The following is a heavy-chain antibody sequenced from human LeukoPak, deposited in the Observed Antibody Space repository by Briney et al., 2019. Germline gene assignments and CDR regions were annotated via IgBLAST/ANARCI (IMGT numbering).Heavy chain of an antibody. D-gene: IGHD1-26*01. CDR3: ARGRGIVAPSGY. Sequence: GRSLRLSCAASGFTFSSYAMHWVRQAPGKGLEWVAVISYDGSNKYYADSVKGRFTISRDNSKNTLYLQMNSLRAEDTAVYCCARGRGIVAPSGYWGQGTLVTVSS. V-gene: IGHV3-30*04. CDR1: GFTFSSYA. CDR2: ISYDGSNK. J-gene: IGHJ4*02.